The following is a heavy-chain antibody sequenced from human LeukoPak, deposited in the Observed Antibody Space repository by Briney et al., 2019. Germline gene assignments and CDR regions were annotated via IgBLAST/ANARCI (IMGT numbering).Heavy chain of an antibody. CDR3: AKDWDISNWYGKFDS. V-gene: IGHV3-48*01. Sequence: GGSLRLSCAASGFSFSTYSMNWVRQAPGKGLEWVSYISAISNPIYYADSVKGRFTISRDNAKNSLYLQMNSLRVEDTAVYFCAKDWDISNWYGKFDSWGQGTLVTVSS. D-gene: IGHD1-20*01. CDR1: GFSFSTYS. J-gene: IGHJ4*02. CDR2: ISAISNPI.